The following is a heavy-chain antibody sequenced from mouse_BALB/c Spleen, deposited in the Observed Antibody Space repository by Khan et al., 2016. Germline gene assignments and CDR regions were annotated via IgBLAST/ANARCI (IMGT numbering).Heavy chain of an antibody. CDR1: GFTFSSYG. V-gene: IGHV5-6-3*01. CDR3: ARDRQFAY. CDR2: INSNGGTT. J-gene: IGHJ3*01. Sequence: EVELVESGGGLVQPGGSLKLSCAASGFTFSSYGMSWIRQIPDKRLELVAIINSNGGTTYYPDSVKGRFTISRDNAKNALYLQMSSLKSEDTAMYYCARDRQFAYWGQGTQVTVSA.